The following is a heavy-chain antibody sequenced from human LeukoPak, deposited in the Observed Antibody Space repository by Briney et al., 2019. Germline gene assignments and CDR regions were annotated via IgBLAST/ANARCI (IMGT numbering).Heavy chain of an antibody. J-gene: IGHJ4*02. V-gene: IGHV3-30-3*01. D-gene: IGHD3-22*01. Sequence: GGSLRLSCAASGFTFSTYAMHWVRQAPGKGLEWVAVISYDGNNKYYTDSVKGRFTISRDNSKNTPYLQMNSLRAEDTAVYYCARTYYYDSSGYDYWGQGTLVTVSS. CDR2: ISYDGNNK. CDR3: ARTYYYDSSGYDY. CDR1: GFTFSTYA.